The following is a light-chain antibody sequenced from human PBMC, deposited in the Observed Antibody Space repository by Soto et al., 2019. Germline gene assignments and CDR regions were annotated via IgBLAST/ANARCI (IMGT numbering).Light chain of an antibody. CDR3: QQTYSALWT. CDR2: AAS. V-gene: IGKV1-39*01. J-gene: IGKJ1*01. CDR1: QTITTY. Sequence: DIQMTQSPSSLSASVGDRVTISCRASQTITTYLNWYQQKPRKAPKLLIYAASSLHSGVPSRFSGSGSGTDFTLTISSLQPEDFAAYYCQQTYSALWTFGQGTKLEIK.